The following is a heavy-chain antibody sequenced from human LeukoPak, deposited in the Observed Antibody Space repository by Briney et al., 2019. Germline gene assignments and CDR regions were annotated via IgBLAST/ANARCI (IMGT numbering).Heavy chain of an antibody. D-gene: IGHD6-25*01. J-gene: IGHJ5*01. CDR2: IYYSGST. CDR1: GGSITSTNY. V-gene: IGHV4-4*02. CDR3: ARGSGWFVY. Sequence: KPSGTLSLTCGVSGGSITSTNYWTWVRQPPGKGLEWIGYIYYSGSTNYNPSLKSRVTISVDTSKNQFSLKMSSVTAADTAVYYCARGSGWFVYWGQGTLVTVSS.